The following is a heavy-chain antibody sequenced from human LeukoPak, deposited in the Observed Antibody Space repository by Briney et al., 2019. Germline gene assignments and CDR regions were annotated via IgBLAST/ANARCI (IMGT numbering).Heavy chain of an antibody. D-gene: IGHD3-9*01. J-gene: IGHJ4*02. CDR2: IYHSGST. V-gene: IGHV4-30-2*01. Sequence: SSQTLSLTCAVSGASVSSGGYSWSWIRQPPGKGLEWIGYIYHSGSTYYNPSLKTRVTISVDRSKNQFSLKLSSVTAADTGVYYCARGGYDILTVDYWGQGTLVTVSS. CDR3: ARGGYDILTVDY. CDR1: GASVSSGGYS.